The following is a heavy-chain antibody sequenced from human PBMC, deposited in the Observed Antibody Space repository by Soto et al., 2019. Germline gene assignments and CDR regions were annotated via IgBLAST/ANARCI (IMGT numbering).Heavy chain of an antibody. CDR1: GYTFTSYG. D-gene: IGHD6-6*01. CDR3: ARIAALGEDYYYGMDV. CDR2: ISANIGTT. Sequence: ASVKVSCKASGYTFTSYGISWVRQAPGQGLEWMGWISANIGTTNYAQKFQGRVTITTDESTSTAYMELSSLRSEDTAVYYCARIAALGEDYYYGMDVWGQGTTVTVSS. V-gene: IGHV1-18*01. J-gene: IGHJ6*02.